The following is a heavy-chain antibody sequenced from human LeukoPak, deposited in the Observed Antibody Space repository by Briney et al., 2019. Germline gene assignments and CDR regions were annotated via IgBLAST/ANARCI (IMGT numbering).Heavy chain of an antibody. CDR1: GFTFGDYA. J-gene: IGHJ4*02. CDR2: IRSKAYGGTT. Sequence: GGSLRLSCTASGFTFGDYAMSWFRQAPGKGLEWVGFIRSKAYGGTTEYAASVKGRFTISRDDSKSIAYLQMNSLKTEDTAVYYCTRAPPGIAAAGVTAPDYWGQGTLVTVSS. CDR3: TRAPPGIAAAGVTAPDY. V-gene: IGHV3-49*03. D-gene: IGHD6-13*01.